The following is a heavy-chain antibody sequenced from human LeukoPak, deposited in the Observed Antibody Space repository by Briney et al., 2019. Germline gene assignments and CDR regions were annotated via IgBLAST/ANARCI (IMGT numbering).Heavy chain of an antibody. V-gene: IGHV3-23*01. CDR1: GFTFSSYA. D-gene: IGHD6-13*01. CDR2: ISGSGGST. CDR3: AKDKISSWYRYYFDY. J-gene: IGHJ4*02. Sequence: PGGSLRLSCAASGFTFSSYAMSWVRQAPGKGLEWVSAISGSGGSTYYADSVKGRFTISRDNSKNTLYLQMNSLRAEDTAVYYCAKDKISSWYRYYFDYWGQGTLVTVSS.